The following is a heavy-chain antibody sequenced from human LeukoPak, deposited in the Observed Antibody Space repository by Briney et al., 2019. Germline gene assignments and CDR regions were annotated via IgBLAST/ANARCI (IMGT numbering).Heavy chain of an antibody. CDR1: GFTFSSYW. J-gene: IGHJ5*02. CDR2: INSDGSSK. D-gene: IGHD2-15*01. V-gene: IGHV3-74*01. CDR3: AKNDYCSGGSCYENNWFDP. Sequence: PGGSLRLSCAASGFTFSSYWMHWVRQAPGKGLVWVSRINSDGSSKDYADSVKGRFTISRDNAKNTLYLQMNSLRAEDTAVYYCAKNDYCSGGSCYENNWFDPWGQGTLVTVSS.